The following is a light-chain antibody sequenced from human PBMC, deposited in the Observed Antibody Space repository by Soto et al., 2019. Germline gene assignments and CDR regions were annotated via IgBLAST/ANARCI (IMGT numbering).Light chain of an antibody. CDR1: SSDVGAYNY. Sequence: QSALTQPPSASGSPGQSVTISCTGTSSDVGAYNYVSWFQQHPGKAPKFVIFDVSERPSGVPDRFSGSKSGNTAYLTVSGLQDEDEADYYCCSHAGSNTLFGGGTKLTVL. CDR3: CSHAGSNTL. CDR2: DVS. J-gene: IGLJ3*02. V-gene: IGLV2-8*01.